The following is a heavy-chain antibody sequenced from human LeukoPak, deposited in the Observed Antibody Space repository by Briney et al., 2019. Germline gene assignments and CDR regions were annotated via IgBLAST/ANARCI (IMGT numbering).Heavy chain of an antibody. CDR2: ISGSGSTT. CDR1: GFSFSDYY. V-gene: IGHV3-11*01. Sequence: GGSLRLSCAASGFSFSDYYMSWIRQAPGKGLEWVSFISGSGSTTYADSVEGRFTISRDNAKNSLYLEMNSLRSEDTAVYYCARVSKRSGTTGSWGQGTLVTVSS. CDR3: ARVSKRSGTTGS. D-gene: IGHD1-14*01. J-gene: IGHJ5*02.